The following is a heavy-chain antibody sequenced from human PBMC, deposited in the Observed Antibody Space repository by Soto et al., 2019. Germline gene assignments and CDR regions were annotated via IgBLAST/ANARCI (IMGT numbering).Heavy chain of an antibody. CDR1: GFTFSSYA. V-gene: IGHV3-64*01. CDR3: ARGGGYYADY. J-gene: IGHJ4*02. CDR2: ISSNGGST. Sequence: EVQLVGSGGGLVRPGGSLRLSCAASGFTFSSYAMHWVRQAPGKGLEYVSAISSNGGSTYYANSVKDRFTISTDNSKNALYLQMGSLRAGDMAGYYCARGGGYYADYWGQGTRVSASS.